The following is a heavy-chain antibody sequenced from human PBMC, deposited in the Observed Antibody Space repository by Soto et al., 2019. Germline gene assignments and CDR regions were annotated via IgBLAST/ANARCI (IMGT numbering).Heavy chain of an antibody. CDR1: GFTVSSNY. Sequence: EVQLVETGGGLIQPGGSLRLSCAASGFTVSSNYMSWVRQAPGKGLEWVSVFYSGGSTSYADSVKGRFTISRDVSKNTQYLQMNNLTDEDTAVYYCEREQTTNNDYGRDAFDIWGQGTKVTVSS. CDR2: FYSGGST. J-gene: IGHJ3*02. V-gene: IGHV3-53*02. D-gene: IGHD4-17*01. CDR3: EREQTTNNDYGRDAFDI.